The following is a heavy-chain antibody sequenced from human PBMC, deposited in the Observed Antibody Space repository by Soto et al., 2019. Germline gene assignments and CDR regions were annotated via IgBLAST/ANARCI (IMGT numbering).Heavy chain of an antibody. CDR1: GFTFSSYE. Sequence: GSLRLSCAASGFTFSSYEMMWVRQAPGKGLEWVSYIHVNVDTTYYPDSVKGRFTISRDNAKNSMYLQMNSLRAGDTAVYYCATSLSGYYYNYWGQGTLVTVSS. J-gene: IGHJ4*02. CDR3: ATSLSGYYYNY. D-gene: IGHD3-22*01. V-gene: IGHV3-48*03. CDR2: IHVNVDTT.